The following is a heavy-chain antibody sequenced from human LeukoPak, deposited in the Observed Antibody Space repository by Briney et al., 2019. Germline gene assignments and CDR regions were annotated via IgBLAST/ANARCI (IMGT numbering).Heavy chain of an antibody. V-gene: IGHV4-59*08. J-gene: IGHJ6*02. D-gene: IGHD2-2*01. CDR3: ARHPVVPGNYYYHGMDV. Sequence: SETLSLTCAVSGGSIRSYYWSWIRQPPGKGLEWIGHIHYSGSTNHNPSLKSRVTTSVDTSKNQFSLKLSSVTAADTAVYYCARHPVVPGNYYYHGMDVWGQGTTVTVSS. CDR2: IHYSGST. CDR1: GGSIRSYY.